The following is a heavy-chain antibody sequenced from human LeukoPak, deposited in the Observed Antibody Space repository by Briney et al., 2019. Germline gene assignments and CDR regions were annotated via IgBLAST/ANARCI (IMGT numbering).Heavy chain of an antibody. CDR2: IYYSGST. CDR3: ARGLMMAVAGRGEFHY. Sequence: SETLSLTCIVAGGSISSYNWSWIRQPPGQGLEWIGYIYYSGSTNYNPSLKSRVTISVDTSKNQFSLKQSSVTAADTAVYYCARGLMMAVAGRGEFHYWGQGTLVTVSS. D-gene: IGHD6-13*01. J-gene: IGHJ4*02. V-gene: IGHV4-59*01. CDR1: GGSISSYN.